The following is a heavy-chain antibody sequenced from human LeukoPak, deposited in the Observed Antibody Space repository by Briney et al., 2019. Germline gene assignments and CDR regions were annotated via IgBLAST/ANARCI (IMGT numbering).Heavy chain of an antibody. J-gene: IGHJ5*02. CDR3: AREGNYYGSGSYYSGFDP. Sequence: GGSLRLSCAASGFTFSSYWMHWVRQAPGKGLVWVSRINSDGSSTSYADSVKGRFTISRDNAKNTLYLQMNSLRAEDTAVYYCAREGNYYGSGSYYSGFDPWGQGTLVTVSS. CDR1: GFTFSSYW. D-gene: IGHD3-10*01. V-gene: IGHV3-74*01. CDR2: INSDGSST.